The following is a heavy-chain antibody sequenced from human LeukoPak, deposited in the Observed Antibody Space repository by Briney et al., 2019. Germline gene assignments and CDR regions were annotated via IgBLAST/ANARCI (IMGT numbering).Heavy chain of an antibody. V-gene: IGHV4-59*01. J-gene: IGHJ6*03. CDR3: ARDMVTRWDYYYYMDV. CDR2: IYYSGST. D-gene: IGHD5-18*01. CDR1: GGSISSYY. Sequence: KPSETLSLTCTVSGGSISSYYWSWIRQPPGKGLEWIGYIYYSGSTNYNPSLKSRVTISVDTSKNQFSLKLSSVTAVDTAVYYCARDMVTRWDYYYYMDVWGKGTTVTVSS.